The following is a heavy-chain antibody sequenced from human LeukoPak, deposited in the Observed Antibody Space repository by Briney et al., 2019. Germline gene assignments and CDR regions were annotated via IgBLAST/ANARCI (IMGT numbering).Heavy chain of an antibody. D-gene: IGHD3-22*01. V-gene: IGHV1-69*05. CDR2: IIPIFGTA. Sequence: SVKVSCKASGGTFSSYAISWVRQAPGQGLEWMGGIIPIFGTANYAQKFQGRVTITTDESTSTAYMELSSLRSEDTAVYYCARGVRYYYDSSGYYYSYCFDYWGQGTLVTVSS. CDR3: ARGVRYYYDSSGYYYSYCFDY. CDR1: GGTFSSYA. J-gene: IGHJ4*02.